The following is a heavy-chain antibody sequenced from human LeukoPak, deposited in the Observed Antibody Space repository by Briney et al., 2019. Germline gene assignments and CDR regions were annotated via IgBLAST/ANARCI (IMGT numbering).Heavy chain of an antibody. J-gene: IGHJ4*02. Sequence: GGSLRLSCAASGFTFSSYGMHWVRQDPGKGLEWLAVISYDGSTQYYTDSVKGRFTISRDNSNNMLSLQMNSLKAEDTAVYYCAKGRMMATIMISFDYWGRGTLVTVSS. V-gene: IGHV3-30*18. CDR3: AKGRMMATIMISFDY. D-gene: IGHD5-24*01. CDR2: ISYDGSTQ. CDR1: GFTFSSYG.